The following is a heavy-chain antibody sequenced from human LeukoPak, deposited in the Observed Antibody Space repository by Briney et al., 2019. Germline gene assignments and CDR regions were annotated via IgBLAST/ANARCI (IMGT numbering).Heavy chain of an antibody. CDR2: INSDGSST. Sequence: GGSLRLSCAASGFSFSGSWMHWVRQAPGKGLVWVSRINSDGSSTTYADSVKGRFTISRGNAKNTLYLQMNSLRGEDTAVYYCARDTGTLGYWGQGTLVTVSS. J-gene: IGHJ4*02. V-gene: IGHV3-74*01. CDR3: ARDTGTLGY. D-gene: IGHD4-11*01. CDR1: GFSFSGSW.